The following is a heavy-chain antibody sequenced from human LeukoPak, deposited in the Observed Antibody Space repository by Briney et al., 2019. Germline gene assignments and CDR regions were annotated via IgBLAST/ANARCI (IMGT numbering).Heavy chain of an antibody. CDR2: MNPNSGNT. Sequence: ASVKVSCKASGYTFTSYDINWVRQATGQGLEWMGWMNPNSGNTGYAQKFHGRVTMTRNTSISTAYMELSSLRSEDTAVYYCARGPPYYDFWSGLPDFDYWGQGTLVTVSS. V-gene: IGHV1-8*01. J-gene: IGHJ4*02. CDR1: GYTFTSYD. D-gene: IGHD3-3*01. CDR3: ARGPPYYDFWSGLPDFDY.